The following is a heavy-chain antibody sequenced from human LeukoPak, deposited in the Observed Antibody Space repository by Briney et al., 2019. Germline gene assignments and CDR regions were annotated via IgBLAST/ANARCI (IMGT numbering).Heavy chain of an antibody. CDR3: ARVISSGLGTVYYYYYMDV. D-gene: IGHD6-19*01. Sequence: PGGSLRLSCAASGFTFSSYWMSSVRQAPGKGLEWVANIKQDGSEKYYADSVKGRFTISRDNAKNSLYLQMNSLRAEDTAVYYCARVISSGLGTVYYYYYMDVWGKGTTVTVSS. V-gene: IGHV3-7*01. J-gene: IGHJ6*03. CDR1: GFTFSSYW. CDR2: IKQDGSEK.